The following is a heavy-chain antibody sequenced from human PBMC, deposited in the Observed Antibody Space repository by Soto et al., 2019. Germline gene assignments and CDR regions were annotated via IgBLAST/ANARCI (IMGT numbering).Heavy chain of an antibody. Sequence: SETLSLTCTVYGGSISSYYWSWIRQPPGKGLEWIGYIYYSGSTNYNPSLKSRVTISVDTSKNQFSLKLSSVTAADTAVYYCARATLGNVVGVFDPWGQGTLVTVSS. CDR3: ARATLGNVVGVFDP. CDR1: GGSISSYY. D-gene: IGHD1-26*01. J-gene: IGHJ5*02. V-gene: IGHV4-59*01. CDR2: IYYSGST.